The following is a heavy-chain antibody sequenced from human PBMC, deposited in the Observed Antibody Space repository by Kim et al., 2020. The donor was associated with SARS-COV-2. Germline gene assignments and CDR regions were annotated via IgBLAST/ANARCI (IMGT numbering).Heavy chain of an antibody. D-gene: IGHD1-26*01. CDR2: MYISGST. Sequence: SETLSLTCSVSGGSISSYYWSWIRQPAGKGLEWIGRMYISGSTSYNPSLRSRVTMSIDTSKNQFSLKLSSVTAADTAVSYCARASTGSYYYFQHWGQGTLVTVSS. CDR1: GGSISSYY. V-gene: IGHV4-4*07. J-gene: IGHJ1*01. CDR3: ARASTGSYYYFQH.